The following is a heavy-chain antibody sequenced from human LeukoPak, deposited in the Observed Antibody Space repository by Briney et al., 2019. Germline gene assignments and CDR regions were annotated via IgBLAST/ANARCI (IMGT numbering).Heavy chain of an antibody. J-gene: IGHJ4*02. D-gene: IGHD6-6*01. CDR2: ISPTGSTT. Sequence: GGSLRLSCIASGFSFSGHWMHWARQLPGKGLVWVSRISPTGSTTSYADSVKGRFTVSRDNAKNTLYLQVNNLRAEDAAVYYCARGPNSNWSGLDFWGQGTLLTVSS. CDR3: ARGPNSNWSGLDF. V-gene: IGHV3-74*01. CDR1: GFSFSGHW.